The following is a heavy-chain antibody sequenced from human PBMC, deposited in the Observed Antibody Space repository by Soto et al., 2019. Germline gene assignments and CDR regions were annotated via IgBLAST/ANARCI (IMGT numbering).Heavy chain of an antibody. J-gene: IGHJ4*02. CDR3: ASTRGSSYDH. D-gene: IGHD6-6*01. Sequence: GSLRPSCSASGFPVSGNYMSWVRQAPGKGLERVSVIYNGGGTYYADSVKGRFTISRDNSKNTLYLQMNSLRAEDTAVYYCASTRGSSYDHWGQGTLVTVSS. CDR1: GFPVSGNY. CDR2: IYNGGGT. V-gene: IGHV3-53*01.